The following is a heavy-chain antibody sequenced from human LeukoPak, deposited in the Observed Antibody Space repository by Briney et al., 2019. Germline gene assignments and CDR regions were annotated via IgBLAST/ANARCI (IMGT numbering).Heavy chain of an antibody. CDR1: GFTFSSYS. J-gene: IGHJ4*02. Sequence: GGSLRLSCAASGFTFSSYSMNWVRQAPGKGLEWVSSISSSSYIYYADSVKGRFTISRDNAKNSLYLQMNSLRAEDTAVYYCASLPSGYAGDYWGQGTLVTVSS. CDR2: ISSSSYI. V-gene: IGHV3-21*01. D-gene: IGHD5-12*01. CDR3: ASLPSGYAGDY.